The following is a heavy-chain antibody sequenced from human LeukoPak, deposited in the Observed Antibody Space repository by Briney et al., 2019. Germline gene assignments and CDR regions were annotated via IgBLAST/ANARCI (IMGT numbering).Heavy chain of an antibody. CDR3: ARGVAGTLGLLFDF. D-gene: IGHD6-19*01. J-gene: IGHJ4*02. CDR2: IIPIFGTP. V-gene: IGHV1-69*06. CDR1: GGTFSSYA. Sequence: ASVKVSCKASGGTFSSYAITWVRQAPGQGLEWMGGIIPIFGTPNYAQKFQGRVTITADKSTSTAYMELSSLTSEDTAVYYCARGVAGTLGLLFDFWGQGTLVTVSS.